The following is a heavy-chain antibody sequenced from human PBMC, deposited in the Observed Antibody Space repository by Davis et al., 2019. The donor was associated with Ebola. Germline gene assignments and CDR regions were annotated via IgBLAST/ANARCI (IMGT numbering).Heavy chain of an antibody. J-gene: IGHJ6*04. CDR2: INWNSGSV. Sequence: GGSLRPSCTVSGFTFDDYVMHWVRQAPERGLDWVSGINWNSGSVDYADSVKGRFTISRDNAKNSLYLQMNSLRAEDTALYYCVKDRSGGLGGYLFGMDVWGKGTSVTVSS. V-gene: IGHV3-9*01. D-gene: IGHD3-22*01. CDR1: GFTFDDYV. CDR3: VKDRSGGLGGYLFGMDV.